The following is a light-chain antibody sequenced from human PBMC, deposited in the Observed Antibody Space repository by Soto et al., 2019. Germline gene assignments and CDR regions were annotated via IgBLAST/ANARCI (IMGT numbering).Light chain of an antibody. J-gene: IGLJ3*02. Sequence: QSSLTHPASLSGSPGQSITISCTGSSSDIGRYNYVSWYQQLPGKAPKLIIYEVSNRPSGVSDRFSGSKSGNTASLSISGLQTEDEADYYCGSYTSATTWVFGGGTKLTVL. CDR3: GSYTSATTWV. CDR2: EVS. CDR1: SSDIGRYNY. V-gene: IGLV2-14*03.